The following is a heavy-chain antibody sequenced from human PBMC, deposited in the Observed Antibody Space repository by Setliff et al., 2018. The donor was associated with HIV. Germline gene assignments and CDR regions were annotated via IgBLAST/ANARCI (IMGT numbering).Heavy chain of an antibody. CDR1: GDTFSGYY. D-gene: IGHD2-15*01. Sequence: ASVKVSCKASGDTFSGYYMHWVRQAPGQGLEWLGWINPNSGGTKYAQKFQGRLTMTRDTSITTVYMELSRLRSDDTAVYYCATDGSVVVVAGSGFDPWGQGTLVTVSS. CDR3: ATDGSVVVVAGSGFDP. V-gene: IGHV1-2*02. CDR2: INPNSGGT. J-gene: IGHJ5*02.